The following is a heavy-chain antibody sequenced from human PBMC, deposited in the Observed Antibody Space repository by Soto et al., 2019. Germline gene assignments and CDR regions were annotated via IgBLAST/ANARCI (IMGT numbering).Heavy chain of an antibody. D-gene: IGHD3-22*01. CDR3: ARVGNYYDSSGYYPDYYYYGMDV. V-gene: IGHV3-21*01. CDR2: ISSSSSYI. CDR1: GFTFSSYS. J-gene: IGHJ6*02. Sequence: EVQLVESGGGLVKPGGSLRLSWAASGFTFSSYSMNWVPQAPGKGLEWVSSISSSSSYIYYADSVKGRFTISRDNAKNSLYLQMNSLRAEDTAVYYCARVGNYYDSSGYYPDYYYYGMDVWGQGTTVTVSS.